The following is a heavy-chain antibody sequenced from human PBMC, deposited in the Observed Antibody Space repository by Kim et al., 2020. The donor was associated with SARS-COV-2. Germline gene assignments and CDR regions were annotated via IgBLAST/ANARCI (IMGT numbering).Heavy chain of an antibody. V-gene: IGHV3-33*01. J-gene: IGHJ4*02. CDR2: IWYDGSNK. CDR3: ARAQMVAATPDY. D-gene: IGHD2-15*01. Sequence: GGSLRLSCAASGFTFSSYGMHWVRQAPGKGLEWVAVIWYDGSNKYYADSVKGRFTISRDNSKNTLYLQMNSLRAEDTAVYYCARAQMVAATPDYWGQGTLVTVSS. CDR1: GFTFSSYG.